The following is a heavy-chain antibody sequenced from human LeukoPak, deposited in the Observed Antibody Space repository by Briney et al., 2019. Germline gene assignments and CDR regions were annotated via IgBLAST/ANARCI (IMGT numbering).Heavy chain of an antibody. V-gene: IGHV1-2*06. J-gene: IGHJ4*02. Sequence: ASVKVSCKASGYTFPGYYIHWVRQAPGQGLEWMGRINPKSGNTNYAQKFQGRVTVSRDTSISTAYMELSRLRSDDTAVYYCARSSPYSSSPFDHWGQGTLVTVSS. CDR3: ARSSPYSSSPFDH. CDR1: GYTFPGYY. CDR2: INPKSGNT. D-gene: IGHD6-6*01.